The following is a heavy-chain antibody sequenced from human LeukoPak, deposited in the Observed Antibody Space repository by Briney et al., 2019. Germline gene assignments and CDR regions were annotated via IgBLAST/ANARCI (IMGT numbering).Heavy chain of an antibody. CDR3: AKDQGRIQLYLLPYFDH. CDR1: GFTFSSYG. V-gene: IGHV3-30*02. D-gene: IGHD5-18*01. CDR2: LRYDGSNK. Sequence: GGSLRLSCAASGFTFSSYGMHWVRQAPGKGLEWVAFLRYDGSNKYHAESVKGRFTISRDNSKNTLYLQMNSLRAEDTALYYCAKDQGRIQLYLLPYFDHWGQGTQVTVSS. J-gene: IGHJ4*02.